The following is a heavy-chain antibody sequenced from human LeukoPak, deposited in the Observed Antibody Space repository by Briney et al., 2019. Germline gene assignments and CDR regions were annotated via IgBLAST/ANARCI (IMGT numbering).Heavy chain of an antibody. D-gene: IGHD6-13*01. V-gene: IGHV1-3*01. Sequence: ASVEVSCKASGYTFTSHAVHWVRQAPGQRPEWMGWINAGSGDTKCSQNLEGRVTITRDTSASTAYMELTSLKSEDTAVYYCARTARKAAIVGDYFDYWGQGTLVTVSS. CDR1: GYTFTSHA. J-gene: IGHJ4*02. CDR3: ARTARKAAIVGDYFDY. CDR2: INAGSGDT.